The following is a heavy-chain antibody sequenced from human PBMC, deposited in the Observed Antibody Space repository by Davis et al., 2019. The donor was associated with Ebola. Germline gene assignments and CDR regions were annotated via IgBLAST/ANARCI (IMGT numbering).Heavy chain of an antibody. CDR2: IWYDGSNK. Sequence: GESLKISCAASGFTFSSYGMHWVRQAPGKGLEWVAVIWYDGSNKYYADSVKGRFTISRDNSKNTLYLQMNSLRAEDTAVYYCARDLVPAASNYYYYGMDVWGQGTTVTVSS. V-gene: IGHV3-33*01. J-gene: IGHJ6*02. D-gene: IGHD2-2*01. CDR1: GFTFSSYG. CDR3: ARDLVPAASNYYYYGMDV.